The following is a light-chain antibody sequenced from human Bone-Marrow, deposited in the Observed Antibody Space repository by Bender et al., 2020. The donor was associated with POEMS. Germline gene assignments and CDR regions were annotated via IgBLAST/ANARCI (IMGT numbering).Light chain of an antibody. V-gene: IGLV2-14*03. Sequence: QSALTQPASVSGSPGQSITISCTGTSSDIGAYDFVSWYQQHPGQAPTLIIFDVFHRPSDVSDRFSGYKSGNTASLTISGLQAEDEADYYCSSHTTSDTRVFGGGTEVTVL. CDR3: SSHTTSDTRV. J-gene: IGLJ1*01. CDR1: SSDIGAYDF. CDR2: DVF.